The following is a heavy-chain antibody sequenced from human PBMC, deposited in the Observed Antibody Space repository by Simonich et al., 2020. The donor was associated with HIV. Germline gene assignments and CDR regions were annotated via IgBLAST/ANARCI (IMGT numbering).Heavy chain of an antibody. CDR3: ARGNPFYDY. J-gene: IGHJ4*02. Sequence: QVQLVQSAAEVKKPGASVKVSCKASGYTFTDYHVHWVRQAPGQGLEWMGWIKPNTGGTESIEKFQGRVTMTRDTSITTAYMEVTSLKSDDAAVYYCARGNPFYDYWGQGTLVTVSS. CDR1: GYTFTDYH. V-gene: IGHV1-2*02. D-gene: IGHD3-16*01. CDR2: IKPNTGGT.